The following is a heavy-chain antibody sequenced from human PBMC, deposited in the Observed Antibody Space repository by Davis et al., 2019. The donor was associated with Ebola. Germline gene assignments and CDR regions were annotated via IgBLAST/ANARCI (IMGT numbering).Heavy chain of an antibody. Sequence: PGGSLRLSCAASGFTFSSYAMHWVRQAPGKGLEWVAVISYDGSNKYYADSVKGRFTISRDNSKNTLYLQMNSLRAEDTAVYYCARDLVTTVTTPAAYGMDVWGQGTTVTVSS. CDR1: GFTFSSYA. CDR3: ARDLVTTVTTPAAYGMDV. J-gene: IGHJ6*02. D-gene: IGHD4-17*01. CDR2: ISYDGSNK. V-gene: IGHV3-30-3*01.